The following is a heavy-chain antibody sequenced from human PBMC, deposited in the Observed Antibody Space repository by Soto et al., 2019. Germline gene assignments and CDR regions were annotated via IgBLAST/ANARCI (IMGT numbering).Heavy chain of an antibody. D-gene: IGHD6-13*01. J-gene: IGHJ4*02. CDR3: AKDLAAAGIY. CDR2: ISWNSGSI. V-gene: IGHV3-9*01. CDR1: GFTFDDYA. Sequence: GGSLRLSCAASGFTFDDYAMHWVRQAPGKGLEWVSGISWNSGSIGYADSVKGRFTISRDNAKNSLYLQMNSLRAEDTALYYCAKDLAAAGIYWGQGTLVTVSS.